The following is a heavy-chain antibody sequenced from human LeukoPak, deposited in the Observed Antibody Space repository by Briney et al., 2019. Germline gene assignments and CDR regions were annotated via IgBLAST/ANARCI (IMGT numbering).Heavy chain of an antibody. CDR2: FDPEDDGT. CDR1: GYTLTELS. Sequence: ASVKVSCKVSGYTLTELSMHWVRQAPGKGLEWMGGFDPEDDGTIYAQKFQGRVTMTEDTSTDTAYMELSSLRSEDTAVYYCATVSPTLRGGSGWYYVDYYGMDVWGQGTTVTVSS. D-gene: IGHD6-19*01. V-gene: IGHV1-24*01. J-gene: IGHJ6*02. CDR3: ATVSPTLRGGSGWYYVDYYGMDV.